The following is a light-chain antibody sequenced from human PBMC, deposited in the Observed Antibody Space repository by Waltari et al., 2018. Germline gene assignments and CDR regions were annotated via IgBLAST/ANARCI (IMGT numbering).Light chain of an antibody. V-gene: IGLV2-18*02. CDR3: SSYVSSSILV. CDR2: EVS. CDR1: SSDIGAYTR. J-gene: IGLJ2*01. Sequence: QAALTQSPSVSGSPGQSVTISCTGTSSDIGAYTRVSWYQQHPGKAPKLMIYEVSQRPSGVSDRFSGSKSGNTASLTISGLQAEDEADYYCSSYVSSSILVFGGGTRLTVL.